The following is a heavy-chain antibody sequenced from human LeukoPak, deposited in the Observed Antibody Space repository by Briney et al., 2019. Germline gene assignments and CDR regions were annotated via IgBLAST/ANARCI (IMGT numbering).Heavy chain of an antibody. J-gene: IGHJ3*02. CDR2: ISTSSSYI. V-gene: IGHV3-21*01. CDR3: AGGWFGDAFEI. Sequence: GGSLRLSCGASGFTFSSYSMNWVRQAPGKGLEWVSSISTSSSYIYYADSVKGRFTISRDNAKNSLYLQINSLRAEDTAVYYCAGGWFGDAFEIWGQGTMVTVSS. CDR1: GFTFSSYS. D-gene: IGHD3-10*01.